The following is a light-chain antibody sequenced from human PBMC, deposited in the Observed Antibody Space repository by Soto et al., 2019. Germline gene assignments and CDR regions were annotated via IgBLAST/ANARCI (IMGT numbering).Light chain of an antibody. Sequence: QSVLAQPPSASGTPGQRVTISCSGSSSNIGRNTVNWYQQLPETAPKLLIYNNNQRPSGVPDRFSGSKSGTSASLAISGLQSKDEADYYCAAWDDSLNGPVFGGGTKLTVL. J-gene: IGLJ2*01. CDR3: AAWDDSLNGPV. V-gene: IGLV1-44*01. CDR2: NNN. CDR1: SSNIGRNT.